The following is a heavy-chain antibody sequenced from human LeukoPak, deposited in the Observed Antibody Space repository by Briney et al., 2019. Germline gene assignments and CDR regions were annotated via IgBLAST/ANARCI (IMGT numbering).Heavy chain of an antibody. D-gene: IGHD7-27*01. J-gene: IGHJ6*03. V-gene: IGHV4-59*01. Sequence: SETLSLTGTVSGGSISSYYWSWIRQPPGKGLEWIGYIYYSGSTNYNPSLKSRVTISVDTSKNQFSLKLSSVTAADTAVYYCARKTGDPHYYYYYMDVWGKGTTVTVSS. CDR1: GGSISSYY. CDR2: IYYSGST. CDR3: ARKTGDPHYYYYYMDV.